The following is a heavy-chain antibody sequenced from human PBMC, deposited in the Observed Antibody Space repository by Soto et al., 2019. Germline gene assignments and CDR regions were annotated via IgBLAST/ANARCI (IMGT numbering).Heavy chain of an antibody. CDR2: IRSNDESI. CDR3: ARETTHDAIDI. V-gene: IGHV3-48*03. D-gene: IGHD4-17*01. Sequence: GGSLRLSCAASGFSFSHDEMNWVRQAPGKGLEWVSNIRSNDESIYYADSVKGRFSMSRDNARNLVYLQMNSLRADDTAVYFCARETTHDAIDIWGQGTMVTV. CDR1: GFSFSHDE. J-gene: IGHJ3*02.